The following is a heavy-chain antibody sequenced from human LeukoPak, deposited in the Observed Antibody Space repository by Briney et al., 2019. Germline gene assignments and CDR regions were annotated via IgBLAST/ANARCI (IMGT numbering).Heavy chain of an antibody. J-gene: IGHJ2*01. CDR2: INPDNGVT. V-gene: IGHV1-2*02. CDR3: ARGDWYFAL. Sequence: ASVKVSCKASGYTYRDFYIHWVRQAPGKGLEWLGYINPDNGVTNYAQKIRGRVTLTRDTSITTAYMELTRLTSDDTAMYDCARGDWYFALWGRGTLVTVSS. CDR1: GYTYRDFY.